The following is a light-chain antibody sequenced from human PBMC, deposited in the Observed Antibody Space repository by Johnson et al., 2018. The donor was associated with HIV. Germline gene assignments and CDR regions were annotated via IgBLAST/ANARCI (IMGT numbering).Light chain of an antibody. CDR2: GND. J-gene: IGLJ1*01. Sequence: QSVLTQPPSVSGAPGQRVTISCTGSSSNIGAGYDVHWYQQFPGTAPKLLIYGNDNRPSGVPERFSGSKSGTSASLAITGLQAEDEADYYCGTWDNGLSGYVFGSGTKVTVL. CDR3: GTWDNGLSGYV. CDR1: SSNIGAGYD. V-gene: IGLV1-40*01.